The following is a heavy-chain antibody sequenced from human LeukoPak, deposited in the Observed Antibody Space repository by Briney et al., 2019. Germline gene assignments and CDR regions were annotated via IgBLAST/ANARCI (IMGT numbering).Heavy chain of an antibody. V-gene: IGHV4-4*02. J-gene: IGHJ4*02. D-gene: IGHD5-18*01. CDR1: GGSISSSNW. CDR3: ARASSGYSYGYYFDY. CDR2: IHHSGST. Sequence: SETPSLTCAVSGGSISSSNWWSWVRQPPGKGLGGIGEIHHSGSTNYNPSLKGRVTISVDKSKNQFSLKLSSVTAADTAGYYCARASSGYSYGYYFDYWGQGTLVTVSS.